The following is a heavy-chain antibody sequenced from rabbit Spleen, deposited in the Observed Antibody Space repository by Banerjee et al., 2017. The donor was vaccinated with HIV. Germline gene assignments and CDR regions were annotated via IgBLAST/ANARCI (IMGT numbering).Heavy chain of an antibody. D-gene: IGHD1-1*01. J-gene: IGHJ6*01. CDR2: IDAGSSGFT. V-gene: IGHV1S45*01. CDR3: ARDSSSSFSSYGMDL. CDR1: GVSFSSSSY. Sequence: QEQLKETGGGLVQPGGSLTLTCTASGVSFSSSSYMCWVRQAPGKGLEWIACIDAGSSGFTYFASWAKGRFTCSKTSSTTATLQMTRLTVADTATYFCARDSSSSFSSYGMDLWGQGTLVTVS.